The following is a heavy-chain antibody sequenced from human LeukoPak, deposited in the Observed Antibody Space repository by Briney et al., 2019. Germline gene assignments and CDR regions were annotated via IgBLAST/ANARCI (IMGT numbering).Heavy chain of an antibody. V-gene: IGHV1-18*01. J-gene: IGHJ6*02. CDR1: DYTFTSYG. D-gene: IGHD1-26*01. CDR2: ISAYKGHT. Sequence: GASVKVSCKASDYTFTSYGISWVRQAPEQRLEWMRCISAYKGHTNYAQKLQGRVTMPTDTSTSTAYMELRSLRSDDTAVYYCARAVEWWELPQGMDVWGQGTTVTVSS. CDR3: ARAVEWWELPQGMDV.